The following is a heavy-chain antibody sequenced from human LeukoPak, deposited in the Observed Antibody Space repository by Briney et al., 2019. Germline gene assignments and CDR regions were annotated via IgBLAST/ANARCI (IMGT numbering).Heavy chain of an antibody. Sequence: PGGSLRLSCAASGFTFDDYAMHWVRQAPGKGLEWASAISGSGGSTYYADSVKGRFTISRDNSKNTLYLQMNSLRAEDTAVYYCAKGEFDFWSGWPHAFDIWGQGTMVTVSS. CDR1: GFTFDDYA. V-gene: IGHV3-23*01. J-gene: IGHJ3*02. CDR2: ISGSGGST. D-gene: IGHD3-3*01. CDR3: AKGEFDFWSGWPHAFDI.